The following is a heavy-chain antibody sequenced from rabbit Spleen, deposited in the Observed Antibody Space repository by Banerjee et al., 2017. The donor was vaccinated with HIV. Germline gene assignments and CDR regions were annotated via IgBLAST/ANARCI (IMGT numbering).Heavy chain of an antibody. J-gene: IGHJ4*01. CDR3: ARDLVGVIGWNFYL. V-gene: IGHV1S40*01. CDR1: GFSFSSSDY. D-gene: IGHD1-1*01. CDR2: INTKSGEN. Sequence: QSLEESGGDLVQPEGSLTLTCKASGFSFSSSDYICWVRQAPGKGLEWIGCINTKSGENVYAIWAKGRFTISRTSSTTVTLRMTSLTAADRATYFCARDLVGVIGWNFYLWGPGTLVTVS.